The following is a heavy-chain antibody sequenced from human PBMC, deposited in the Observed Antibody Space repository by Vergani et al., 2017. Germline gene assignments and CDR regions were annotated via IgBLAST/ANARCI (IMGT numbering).Heavy chain of an antibody. CDR3: AGGKTTVTTVAYYYYYYMDV. Sequence: QVQLVQSGAEVKTPGASVKVSCKASGYTFTSYGISWVRQAPGQGLEWMGWISAYNGNTNYAQKLQGRVTMTTDTSTSTAYMELRSLRSDDTAVYYCAGGKTTVTTVAYYYYYYMDVWGKGTTVTVSS. D-gene: IGHD4-17*01. J-gene: IGHJ6*03. CDR1: GYTFTSYG. V-gene: IGHV1-18*01. CDR2: ISAYNGNT.